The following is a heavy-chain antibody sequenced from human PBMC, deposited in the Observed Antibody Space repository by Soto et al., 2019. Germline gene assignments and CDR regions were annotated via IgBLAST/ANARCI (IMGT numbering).Heavy chain of an antibody. D-gene: IGHD5-18*01. CDR2: ISGSGGST. CDR1: GFTFSSYG. Sequence: GGSLRLSCAASGFTFSSYGMSWVRQAPGKGLEWVSTISGSGGSTYYADSVKGRFTISRDNSKNTLYLQMESLRAEDTAIYYCAKILLGYNYGGFDYWGQGTLVTVSS. V-gene: IGHV3-23*01. J-gene: IGHJ4*02. CDR3: AKILLGYNYGGFDY.